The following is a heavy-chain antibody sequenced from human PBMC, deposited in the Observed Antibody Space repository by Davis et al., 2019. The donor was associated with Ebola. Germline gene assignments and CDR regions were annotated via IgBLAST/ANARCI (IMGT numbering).Heavy chain of an antibody. CDR3: ARDHSWGLYYFDY. Sequence: SQTLSLTCAISGDSVSTNIGWNWIRQSPSRGLEWLGRTYYRSKWYNDYAVSVKSRITINPDTSKNQFSLQLNSVTPEDTAVYYCARDHSWGLYYFDYWGQGTLVTVSS. CDR1: GDSVSTNIG. D-gene: IGHD7-27*01. CDR2: TYYRSKWYN. V-gene: IGHV6-1*01. J-gene: IGHJ4*02.